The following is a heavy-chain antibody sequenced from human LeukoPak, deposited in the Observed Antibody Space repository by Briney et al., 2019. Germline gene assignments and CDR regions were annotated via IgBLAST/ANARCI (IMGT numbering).Heavy chain of an antibody. J-gene: IGHJ4*02. D-gene: IGHD6-13*01. V-gene: IGHV4-59*01. CDR3: ARGTAAAGFYFDY. CDR2: IYYSGST. CDR1: GGSISSYY. Sequence: SETLSLTCTVSGGSISSYYWTWIRQPPGKGLEWIGYIYYSGSTNYNPSLKSRLTISLDTSENQFSLKLNSVTAADTAVYYCARGTAAAGFYFDYWGQGTLVTVSS.